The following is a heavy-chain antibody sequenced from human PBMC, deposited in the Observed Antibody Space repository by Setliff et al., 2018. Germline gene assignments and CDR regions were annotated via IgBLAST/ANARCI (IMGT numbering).Heavy chain of an antibody. J-gene: IGHJ6*03. Sequence: SCKASGATFSSYGISWVRQAPGQGLEWMGGTIPMFGTTEYAQKFQGRLTIITDESTNTAFMQLSSLRSDDTAVCYCVREGVDSRSSTDYRYYMDVWGKGTTVTVSS. CDR1: GATFSSYG. V-gene: IGHV1-69*05. D-gene: IGHD3-22*01. CDR3: VREGVDSRSSTDYRYYMDV. CDR2: TIPMFGTT.